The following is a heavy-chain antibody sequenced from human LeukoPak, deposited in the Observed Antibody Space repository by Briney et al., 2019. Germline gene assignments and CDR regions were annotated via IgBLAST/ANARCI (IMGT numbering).Heavy chain of an antibody. V-gene: IGHV3-30*02. CDR1: GFTFSSYG. Sequence: PGGSLRLSCAASGFTFSSYGTHWVRQAPGKGLEWVAFIRYDGSNKYADSVKGRFTISRDNSKSTLYLQMNSLRHEDTAVYYCAKGLHYYDRSGYPHWGQGNLVTVSS. J-gene: IGHJ4*02. CDR3: AKGLHYYDRSGYPH. CDR2: IRYDGSNK. D-gene: IGHD3-22*01.